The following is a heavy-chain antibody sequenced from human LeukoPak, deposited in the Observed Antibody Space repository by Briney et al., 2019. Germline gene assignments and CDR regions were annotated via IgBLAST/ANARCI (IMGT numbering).Heavy chain of an antibody. V-gene: IGHV3-13*01. D-gene: IGHD5-18*01. Sequence: GGSLRLSCTASGFTLGSHDMHWVRQIPEQGLEWVAAVSSGFHAFFADSVQGRFTVSREDARNSLYLQMNSLRAGDTAVYYCVREARGYHYTYFDYWGQGTLVTVSS. CDR1: GFTLGSHD. CDR2: VSSGFHA. J-gene: IGHJ4*02. CDR3: VREARGYHYTYFDY.